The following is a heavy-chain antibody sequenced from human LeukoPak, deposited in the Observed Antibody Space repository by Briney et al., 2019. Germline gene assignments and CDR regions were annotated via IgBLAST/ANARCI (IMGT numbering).Heavy chain of an antibody. J-gene: IGHJ4*02. V-gene: IGHV3-11*05. CDR1: GFTFSDYY. CDR3: ARETGDGSGSYPDY. D-gene: IGHD3-10*01. Sequence: GGSLRLSCAASGFTFSDYYMSWVRQAPGKGLEWVSYISTSSTYRKYADSVKDRSTISRDNAKNSLYLQMNSLKAEDTAVYYCARETGDGSGSYPDYWGQGTLVTVSS. CDR2: ISTSSTYR.